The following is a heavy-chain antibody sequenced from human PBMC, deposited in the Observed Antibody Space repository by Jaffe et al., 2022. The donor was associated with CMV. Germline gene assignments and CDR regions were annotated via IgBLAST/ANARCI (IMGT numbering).Heavy chain of an antibody. CDR1: GGTFSSYA. CDR2: IIPIFGTA. CDR3: AREGGREHSYRYYYYGMDV. D-gene: IGHD5-18*01. J-gene: IGHJ6*02. Sequence: QVQLVQSGAEVKKPGSSVKVSCKASGGTFSSYAISWVRQAPGQGLEWMGGIIPIFGTANYAQKFQGRVTITADESTSTAYMELSSLRSEDTAVYYCAREGGREHSYRYYYYGMDVWGQGTTVTVSS. V-gene: IGHV1-69*01.